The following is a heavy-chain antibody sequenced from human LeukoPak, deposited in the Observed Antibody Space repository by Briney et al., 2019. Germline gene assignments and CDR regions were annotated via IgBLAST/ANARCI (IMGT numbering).Heavy chain of an antibody. CDR1: GFTFSSYA. CDR2: ISHDGSNK. J-gene: IGHJ1*01. CDR3: AGSPKYSSSWYEYFQH. V-gene: IGHV3-30*01. Sequence: PGRSLRLSCAASGFTFSSYAMHWVRQAPGKGLEWVAAISHDGSNKYNADSVKGRFTISRDNSKNTVYLQMNSLRAEDTAVYFCAGSPKYSSSWYEYFQHWGRGTLVTVSS. D-gene: IGHD6-13*01.